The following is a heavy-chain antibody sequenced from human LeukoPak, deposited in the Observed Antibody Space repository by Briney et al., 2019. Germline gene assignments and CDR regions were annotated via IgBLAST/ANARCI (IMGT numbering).Heavy chain of an antibody. CDR1: GFTFSSYG. Sequence: PGGTLRLSCAASGFTFSSYGMSWVRQAPGKGLEWVSAISGSGGSTYYADSVKGRFTISRDNPKNTLYLQMNSLRAEDTAVYYCAKDLSGGYYYMDVWGKGTTVTISS. CDR2: ISGSGGST. V-gene: IGHV3-23*01. J-gene: IGHJ6*03. D-gene: IGHD3-10*01. CDR3: AKDLSGGYYYMDV.